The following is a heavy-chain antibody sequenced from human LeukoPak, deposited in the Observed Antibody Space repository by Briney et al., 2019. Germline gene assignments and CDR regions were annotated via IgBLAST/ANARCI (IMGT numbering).Heavy chain of an antibody. J-gene: IGHJ4*02. V-gene: IGHV3-7*04. CDR1: GFTFNNYW. CDR2: IKQDGSEK. D-gene: IGHD4-11*01. Sequence: GGSLRLSCAASGFTFNNYWMSWVRQAPGKGLEWVANIKQDGSEKYYVDSVRGRFTISRDNARNSLFVQMNNLRAEDTAIYYCARGYSDYGGQDFDYWGQGTLVTVSS. CDR3: ARGYSDYGGQDFDY.